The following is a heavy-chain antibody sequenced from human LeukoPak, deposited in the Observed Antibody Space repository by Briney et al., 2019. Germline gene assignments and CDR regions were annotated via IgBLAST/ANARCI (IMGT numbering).Heavy chain of an antibody. D-gene: IGHD3-22*01. CDR1: GGSITSYS. Sequence: KSSETLSLTCTVSGGSITSYSWSWIRQTPGKGLEWIGHIHVIGSTNYHPSLESRVTISVDTSKNHFPLRLSSVTAADTAVYYCARRLYSSGYSDTFDIWGQGVKVTVSS. CDR2: IHVIGST. J-gene: IGHJ3*02. CDR3: ARRLYSSGYSDTFDI. V-gene: IGHV4-4*09.